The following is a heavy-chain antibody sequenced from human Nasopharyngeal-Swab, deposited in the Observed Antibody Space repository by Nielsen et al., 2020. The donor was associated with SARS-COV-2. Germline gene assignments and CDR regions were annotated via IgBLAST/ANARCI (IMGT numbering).Heavy chain of an antibody. V-gene: IGHV3-13*01. CDR2: IGTADDT. CDR1: GFTFSSYD. D-gene: IGHD6-13*01. J-gene: IGHJ4*02. CDR3: ARASQYTSTWALTSPYFDY. Sequence: GESLKISCAASGFTFSSYDMHWVRQVTGKGLEWVSAIGTADDTYYPGSVKGRFTISRENAKNSLYLQMNSLRAGDTAVYYYARASQYTSTWALTSPYFDYWGQGTLVTVSS.